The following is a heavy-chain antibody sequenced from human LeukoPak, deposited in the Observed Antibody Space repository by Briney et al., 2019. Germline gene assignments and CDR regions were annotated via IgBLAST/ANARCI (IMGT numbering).Heavy chain of an antibody. Sequence: GGPLRLSCAASGFTFSTYAMTWVRQAPGKGLEWVSTISVSGGSTYYADSVKGRFTISRDNPKNTLDLQMNSLRAEDTAVYFCAKGGKAAVGTFDYWGQGTLVTVSS. J-gene: IGHJ4*02. CDR2: ISVSGGST. CDR1: GFTFSTYA. CDR3: AKGGKAAVGTFDY. V-gene: IGHV3-23*01. D-gene: IGHD6-13*01.